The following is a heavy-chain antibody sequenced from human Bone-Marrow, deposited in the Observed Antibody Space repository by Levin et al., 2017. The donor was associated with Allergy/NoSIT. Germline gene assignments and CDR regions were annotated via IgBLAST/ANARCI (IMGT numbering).Heavy chain of an antibody. V-gene: IGHV3-21*01. D-gene: IGHD3-3*02. J-gene: IGHJ6*02. CDR3: ARGGSSIGLDV. CDR2: ISSGSKYI. Sequence: TGGSLRLSCAASAFTFSSYSMTWVRQAPGKGLEWVSSISSGSKYIYYGDSVKGRFTISRDNAKNSLYLQMNSLRAEDTAVYYCARGGSSIGLDVWGRGTTVTVSS. CDR1: AFTFSSYS.